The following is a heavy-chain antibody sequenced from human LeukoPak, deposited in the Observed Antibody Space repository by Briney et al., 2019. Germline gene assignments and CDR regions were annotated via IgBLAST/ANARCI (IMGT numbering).Heavy chain of an antibody. V-gene: IGHV3-30*18. Sequence: GGSLRLSCAASGFTFSSYGMHWVRQPPGKGLEWVAVISYDGSNKYYADSVKGRFTISRDNSKNTLYLQMNSLRAEDTAVYYCAKRRRSSSWYVGDAFDIWGQGTMVTVSS. D-gene: IGHD6-13*01. CDR2: ISYDGSNK. CDR3: AKRRRSSSWYVGDAFDI. J-gene: IGHJ3*02. CDR1: GFTFSSYG.